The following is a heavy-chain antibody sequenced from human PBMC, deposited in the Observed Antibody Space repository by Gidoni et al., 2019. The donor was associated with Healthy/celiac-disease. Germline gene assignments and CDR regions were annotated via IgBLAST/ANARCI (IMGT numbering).Heavy chain of an antibody. CDR1: GGSFSGYY. CDR2: INHSGST. CDR3: ARDGRFRQPSNY. J-gene: IGHJ4*02. V-gene: IGHV4-34*01. D-gene: IGHD2-15*01. Sequence: QVQLQQWGAGLLKPSETLSLTCAVYGGSFSGYYWSGIRQPPGKGLEWIGEINHSGSTNYNPSLKSRVTISVDTSKNQFSLKLSSVTAADTAVYYCARDGRFRQPSNYWGQGTLVTVSS.